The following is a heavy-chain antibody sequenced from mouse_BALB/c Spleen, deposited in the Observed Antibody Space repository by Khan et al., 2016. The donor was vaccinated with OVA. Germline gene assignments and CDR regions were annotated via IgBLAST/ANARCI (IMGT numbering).Heavy chain of an antibody. CDR2: IRLKSDDYVT. V-gene: IGHV6-6*02. CDR3: WILL. Sequence: EVQLVESEGGLVQPGGSMKLSCGASGFTFSNYWMNWVRQSPEKGLEWVAEIRLKSDDYVTHYAESVKGRFTISRDDSKSSVYQQMNNLRAGDTGIYYCWILLWGQGTTLTVSS. J-gene: IGHJ2*01. CDR1: GFTFSNYW.